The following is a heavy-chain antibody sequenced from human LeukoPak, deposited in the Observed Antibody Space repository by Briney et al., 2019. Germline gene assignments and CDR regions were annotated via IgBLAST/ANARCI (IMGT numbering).Heavy chain of an antibody. CDR2: MNANSGDT. CDR3: ARGGTYLPFGY. J-gene: IGHJ4*02. V-gene: IGHV1-8*01. D-gene: IGHD3-10*01. Sequence: ASVKVSCKASGYTFTSYDINWVRQATGQGLEWMGWMNANSGDTGYAQNFQGRVTMNRNTSISTAYMELSSLRSEDTAIYYCARGGTYLPFGYWGQGTLVTVSS. CDR1: GYTFTSYD.